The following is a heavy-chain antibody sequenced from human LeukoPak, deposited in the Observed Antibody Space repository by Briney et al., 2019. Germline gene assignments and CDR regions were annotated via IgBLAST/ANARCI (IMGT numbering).Heavy chain of an antibody. CDR1: GGSISSYY. V-gene: IGHV4-59*01. D-gene: IGHD6-13*01. J-gene: IGHJ4*02. CDR2: IYYSGST. Sequence: SETLSLTCTVSGGSISSYYWSWIRQPPGKGLEWIGYIYYSGSTNYNPSLKSRVTISVDTSKNQFSLKLSSVTAADTAVYYCARGPTRGAAVDYWGQGTLVTVSS. CDR3: ARGPTRGAAVDY.